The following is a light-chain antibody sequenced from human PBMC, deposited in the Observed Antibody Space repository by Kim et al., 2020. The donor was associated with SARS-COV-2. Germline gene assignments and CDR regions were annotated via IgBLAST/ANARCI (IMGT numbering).Light chain of an antibody. CDR1: NIESKS. J-gene: IGLJ3*02. CDR2: YDS. CDR3: QVWDSSSDHWV. V-gene: IGLV3-21*04. Sequence: PRKTTSITRGGNNIESKSVHWYQQKPGQAPVLVIYYDSDRPSGIPERFSGSNSGNTATLTISRVEAGDEADYYCQVWDSSSDHWVFGGGTQLTVL.